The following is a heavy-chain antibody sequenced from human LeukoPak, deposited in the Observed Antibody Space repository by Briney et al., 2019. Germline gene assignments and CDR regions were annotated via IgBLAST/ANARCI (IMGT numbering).Heavy chain of an antibody. V-gene: IGHV6-1*01. CDR3: ARESTTLGQLGIFDF. CDR2: TYYRSKWYN. J-gene: IGHJ4*02. Sequence: SQTLSLTCAISGDSVSGNSVVWNWIRQSPSRGLEWLGRTYYRSKWYNDYSSSLRSRITNNPDTSKNQFSLQLNSVTPDDTAVYFCARESTTLGQLGIFDFWGQGTLVTVSS. D-gene: IGHD1-1*01. CDR1: GDSVSGNSVV.